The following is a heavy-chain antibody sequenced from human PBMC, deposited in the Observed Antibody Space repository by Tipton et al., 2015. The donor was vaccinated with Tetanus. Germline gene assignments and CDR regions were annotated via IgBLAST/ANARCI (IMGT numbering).Heavy chain of an antibody. V-gene: IGHV4-34*01. Sequence: GLVKPSETLSLTCAVYGGSFSGSYWSWVRQPPGKGLEWIGEVHPRGSTNYNPSLKSRVTISLDTSKTHFYLNLSSVTAADTAVYYCVRANYEFPKKGPFDYWGQGLRVTVSS. CDR3: VRANYEFPKKGPFDY. D-gene: IGHD3-3*01. J-gene: IGHJ4*02. CDR2: VHPRGST. CDR1: GGSFSGSY.